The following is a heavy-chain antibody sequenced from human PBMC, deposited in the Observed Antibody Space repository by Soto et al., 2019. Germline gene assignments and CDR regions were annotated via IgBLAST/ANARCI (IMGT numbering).Heavy chain of an antibody. Sequence: PGGSLRLSCAASGFTFSSYAMHWVRQAPGKGLEWVAVISYDGSNKYYADSVKGRFTISRDNSKNTLYLQMNSLRAEDTAVYYCARDSSGSYYYYGMDVWGQGTTVTVSS. CDR3: ARDSSGSYYYYGMDV. D-gene: IGHD3-22*01. CDR2: ISYDGSNK. J-gene: IGHJ6*02. V-gene: IGHV3-30-3*01. CDR1: GFTFSSYA.